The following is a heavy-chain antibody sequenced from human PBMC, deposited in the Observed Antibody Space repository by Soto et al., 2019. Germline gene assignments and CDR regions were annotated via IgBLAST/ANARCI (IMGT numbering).Heavy chain of an antibody. Sequence: PGESLKISCKGSGYSFTSYWIGLVRQMPGKGLEWMGIIYPGDSDTRYSPSFQGQVTISADKSISTAYLQWSSLKASDTAMYYCARHYAAAGTPYYYGMDVWGQGTTVTVSS. J-gene: IGHJ6*02. CDR3: ARHYAAAGTPYYYGMDV. CDR1: GYSFTSYW. V-gene: IGHV5-51*01. CDR2: IYPGDSDT. D-gene: IGHD6-13*01.